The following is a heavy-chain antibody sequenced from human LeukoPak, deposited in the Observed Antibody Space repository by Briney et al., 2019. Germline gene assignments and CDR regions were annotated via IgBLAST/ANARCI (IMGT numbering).Heavy chain of an antibody. V-gene: IGHV3-33*06. J-gene: IGHJ5*02. CDR3: AKHRTLYCGSASCYLSWFDP. D-gene: IGHD2-2*01. CDR1: GFTFSNYG. Sequence: GGSLRLSCAASGFTFSNYGMHWVRQAPGKGLEWVAAIWYDGSNKYYGDSVKGRFTISRDNSWNTLYLQMNSLRAEDTAVYYCAKHRTLYCGSASCYLSWFDPWGQGTLVTVSS. CDR2: IWYDGSNK.